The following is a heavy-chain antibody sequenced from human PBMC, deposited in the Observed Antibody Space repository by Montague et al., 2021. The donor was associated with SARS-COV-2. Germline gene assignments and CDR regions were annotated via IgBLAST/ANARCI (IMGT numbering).Heavy chain of an antibody. CDR1: GGSISSGDYY. CDR2: IYYSGST. D-gene: IGHD1-7*01. CDR3: AAGRVINDSEWNYPYYYYGMDV. J-gene: IGHJ6*02. V-gene: IGHV4-30-4*01. Sequence: LSLPCPVSGGSISSGDYYWTWIRQPQGKGLEWNGYIYYSGSTNSTPNLRIRVIIAISTAKNQFSLKSSSVTAADTAVYSCAAGRVINDSEWNYPYYYYGMDVWGQGTTVAVSS.